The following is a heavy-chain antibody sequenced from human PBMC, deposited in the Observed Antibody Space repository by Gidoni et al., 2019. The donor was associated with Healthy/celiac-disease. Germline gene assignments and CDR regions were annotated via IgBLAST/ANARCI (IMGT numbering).Heavy chain of an antibody. CDR2: INHSGST. CDR3: ARCDGDYVVDY. V-gene: IGHV4-34*01. Sequence: QVQLQQWGAGLLKPSETLSLTCAVYGGSFSGYYWSWIRQPPGKGLEWIGEINHSGSTNYIPSLKSRVTISVDTSKNQFSLKLSSVTAADTAVYYCARCDGDYVVDYWGQGTLVTVSS. J-gene: IGHJ4*02. CDR1: GGSFSGYY. D-gene: IGHD4-17*01.